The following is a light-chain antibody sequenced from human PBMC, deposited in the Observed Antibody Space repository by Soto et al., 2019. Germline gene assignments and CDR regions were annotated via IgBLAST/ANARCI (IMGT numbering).Light chain of an antibody. Sequence: QSVLTQPPSVSGAPGQRVTISCTGSSSNIGAGYDVHWYQQLPGTAPTLLISANTDRPSGVPDRFSGSKSGTSASLAITGLQTEDEADYYCQSFDSSLTGWVFGGGTKLTV. V-gene: IGLV1-40*01. CDR3: QSFDSSLTGWV. J-gene: IGLJ3*02. CDR1: SSNIGAGYD. CDR2: ANT.